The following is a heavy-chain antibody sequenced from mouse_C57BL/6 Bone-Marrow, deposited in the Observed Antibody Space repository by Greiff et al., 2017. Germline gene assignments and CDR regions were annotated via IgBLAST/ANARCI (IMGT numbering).Heavy chain of an antibody. CDR3: ARGAY. CDR1: GYAFSSYW. V-gene: IGHV1-80*01. Sequence: QVQLQQSGAELVKPAASVKISCKASGYAFSSYWMNWVKQRPGKCLEWLGQISPGDGDTTYNGKFKGKDTLTADKSASTAYMQLSSLTSDDSAVYFCARGAYWGQGTLVTGSA. J-gene: IGHJ3*01. CDR2: ISPGDGDT.